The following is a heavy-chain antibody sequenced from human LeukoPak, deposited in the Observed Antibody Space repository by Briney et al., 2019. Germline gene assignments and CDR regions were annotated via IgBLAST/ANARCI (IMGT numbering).Heavy chain of an antibody. Sequence: KSSETLSLTCTVSGGSISSGSYYWSWIRQPAGKGLEWIGRIYTSGSTNYNPSLKSRATISVDTSKNQFSLKLSSVTAADTAVYYCARDAVVIDAFDIWGQGTMVTVSS. CDR3: ARDAVVIDAFDI. V-gene: IGHV4-61*02. D-gene: IGHD3-22*01. CDR2: IYTSGST. J-gene: IGHJ3*02. CDR1: GGSISSGSYY.